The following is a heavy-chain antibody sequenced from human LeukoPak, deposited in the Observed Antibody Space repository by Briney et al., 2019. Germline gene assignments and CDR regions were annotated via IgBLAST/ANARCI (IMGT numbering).Heavy chain of an antibody. D-gene: IGHD3-9*01. J-gene: IGHJ5*02. V-gene: IGHV3-23*01. Sequence: GGSLRLSCAASGFTFSSYAMSWVRQAPGKGLEWVSAISGSGGSTYYADSVKGRFTISRDNSKNTLYLQMNSLRAEDTAVYYCAKDDYDILTGYPSIADTWGQGTLVTVSS. CDR3: AKDDYDILTGYPSIADT. CDR2: ISGSGGST. CDR1: GFTFSSYA.